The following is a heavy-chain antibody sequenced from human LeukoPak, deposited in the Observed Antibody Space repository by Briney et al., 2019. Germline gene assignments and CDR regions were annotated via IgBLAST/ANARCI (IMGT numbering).Heavy chain of an antibody. CDR2: ISSSSSYI. D-gene: IGHD6-13*01. CDR3: ARDSISSSWYEDYYYYYGMDV. J-gene: IGHJ6*02. Sequence: GGSLRLSCAASGFTFSSYSMNWVRQAPGKGLEWVSSISSSSSYIYYADSVKGRFTISRDNAKNSLYLQMNSLRAEDTAVYYCARDSISSSWYEDYYYYYGMDVWGQGTTVTVSS. V-gene: IGHV3-21*01. CDR1: GFTFSSYS.